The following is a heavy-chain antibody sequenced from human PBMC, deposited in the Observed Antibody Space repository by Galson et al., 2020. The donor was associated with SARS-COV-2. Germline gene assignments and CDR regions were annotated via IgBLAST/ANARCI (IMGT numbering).Heavy chain of an antibody. D-gene: IGHD1-26*01. Sequence: ASVKVSCKASGYTFTSYYIYWVRQAPGQGLEWMGIINPSGGSTTYAQKFEGRVTMTRDTSTSTVSMELSSLRSEDTAMYYCARGIIVGNLDYWGQGTLVTVSS. CDR3: ARGIIVGNLDY. J-gene: IGHJ4*02. V-gene: IGHV1-46*01. CDR1: GYTFTSYY. CDR2: INPSGGST.